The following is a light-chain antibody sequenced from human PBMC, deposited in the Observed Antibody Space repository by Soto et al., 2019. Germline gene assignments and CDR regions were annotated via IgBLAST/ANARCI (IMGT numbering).Light chain of an antibody. J-gene: IGLJ2*01. V-gene: IGLV1-51*01. CDR1: SSNIGRNS. Sequence: QSVLTQPPSVSAAPGQKVTISCSGSSSNIGRNSVSWYQHVPGTTPKLLIYDNNKRPPGIPDRFSGSKSGTSATLGITGLQTGDEADYYCGAWDSSLSAVVFGGGTKLTV. CDR3: GAWDSSLSAVV. CDR2: DNN.